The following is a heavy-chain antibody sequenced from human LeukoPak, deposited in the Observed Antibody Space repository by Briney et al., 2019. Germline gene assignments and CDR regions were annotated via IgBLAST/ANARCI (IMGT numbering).Heavy chain of an antibody. CDR3: AGAYCGGDCYSGRAFDI. D-gene: IGHD2-21*02. CDR2: IYYSGRT. V-gene: IGHV4-39*07. CDR1: GGSISSSSYY. J-gene: IGHJ3*02. Sequence: SETLSLTCTVSGGSISSSSYYGGWIRQPPGEGLVWIGSIYYSGRTYYNPHLKSQVTISVDKPKNQLSLKLSSVTAADTAVYYCAGAYCGGDCYSGRAFDIWGQGTMVTVSS.